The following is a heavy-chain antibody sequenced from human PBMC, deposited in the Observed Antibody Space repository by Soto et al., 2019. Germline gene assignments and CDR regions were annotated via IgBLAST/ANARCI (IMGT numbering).Heavy chain of an antibody. CDR3: ARRAGNRRDYPIDS. V-gene: IGHV4-31*11. D-gene: IGHD3-16*01. J-gene: IGHJ4*02. CDR1: GGSIRSDGSY. Sequence: QVQLQESGPGLVKPSQTLSLTCAVSGGSIRSDGSYWTWIRQLPGGGLEWIGYIYYSGSTSYNPSLESRASISVDSSENQFSLRLTSVTAADTAVYYCARRAGNRRDYPIDSWGQGTLVTVSS. CDR2: IYYSGST.